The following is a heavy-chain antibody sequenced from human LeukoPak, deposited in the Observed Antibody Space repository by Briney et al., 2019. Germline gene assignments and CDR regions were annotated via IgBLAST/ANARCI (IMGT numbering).Heavy chain of an antibody. CDR1: GFTFSGYE. J-gene: IGHJ4*02. D-gene: IGHD1-26*01. CDR3: ARRIEATRHFDY. CDR2: ISISGTTL. V-gene: IGHV3-48*03. Sequence: GGSLRLSCSASGFTFSGYEMNWVRQAPGKGLEWGSYISISGTTLYYADSVKGRFTIPRENAKPSLCLQMHTLRAEDTAIYYCARRIEATRHFDYWGQGPLVTVSS.